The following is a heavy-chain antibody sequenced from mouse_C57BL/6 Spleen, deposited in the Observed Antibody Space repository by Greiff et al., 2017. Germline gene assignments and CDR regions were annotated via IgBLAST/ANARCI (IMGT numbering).Heavy chain of an antibody. V-gene: IGHV1-9*01. CDR1: GYTFTGYW. Sequence: QVQLQQSGAELMKPGASVKLSCKATGYTFTGYWIEWVKQRPGHGLEWIGESLPGSGSTNYNSKFKGKATFTADTSSNTADMQLSSLTTEYSAIYYCARRLTGYYYAMEYWGQGTSVTVSS. D-gene: IGHD4-1*01. J-gene: IGHJ4*01. CDR3: ARRLTGYYYAMEY. CDR2: SLPGSGST.